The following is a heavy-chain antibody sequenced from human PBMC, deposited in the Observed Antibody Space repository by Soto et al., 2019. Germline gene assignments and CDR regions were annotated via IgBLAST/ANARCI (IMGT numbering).Heavy chain of an antibody. CDR1: GGSFSGYY. CDR3: ARASPVTIVVVPAARFDY. CDR2: INHSGST. D-gene: IGHD2-2*01. V-gene: IGHV4-34*01. J-gene: IGHJ4*02. Sequence: PSETLSLTCAVYGGSFSGYYWSWIRQPPGKGLEWIGEINHSGSTNYNPSLKSRVTISVDTSKNQFSLKLSSVTAADTAMYYCARASPVTIVVVPAARFDYWGQGTLVTVSS.